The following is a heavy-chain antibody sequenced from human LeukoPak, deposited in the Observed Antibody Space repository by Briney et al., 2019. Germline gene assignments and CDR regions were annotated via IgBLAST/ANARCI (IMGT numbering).Heavy chain of an antibody. Sequence: GGTLRLSCAASGFTFSNYAMHCVREAPGKGLRLVAVISFDATKEYFGKSVKGRFTISRDNSKSTLFLQMHSLRVEDTALYFCARFKVGSNTTQKNAFDIWGRGTVVTVSS. V-gene: IGHV3-30*04. CDR2: ISFDATKE. J-gene: IGHJ3*02. D-gene: IGHD1-26*01. CDR1: GFTFSNYA. CDR3: ARFKVGSNTTQKNAFDI.